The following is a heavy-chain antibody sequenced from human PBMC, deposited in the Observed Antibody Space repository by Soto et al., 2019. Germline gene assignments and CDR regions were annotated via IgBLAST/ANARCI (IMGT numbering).Heavy chain of an antibody. J-gene: IGHJ4*02. D-gene: IGHD4-17*01. CDR3: ARSGSRIYGDYACIGEYYFDY. Sequence: SETLSLTCTVSGGSISSYYWSWIRQPPGKGLEWIGYIYYSGSTNYNPSLKSRVTISVDTSKNQFSLKLSSMTAADTAVYYCARSGSRIYGDYACIGEYYFDYWGQGTLVTVSS. CDR1: GGSISSYY. V-gene: IGHV4-59*01. CDR2: IYYSGST.